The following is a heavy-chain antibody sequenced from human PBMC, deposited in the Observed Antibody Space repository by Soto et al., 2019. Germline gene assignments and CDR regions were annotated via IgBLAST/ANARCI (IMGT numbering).Heavy chain of an antibody. CDR2: IKQDGSEK. D-gene: IGHD6-13*01. J-gene: IGHJ5*02. CDR1: GFTFSSYW. Sequence: EVQLVESGGGLVQPGGSLRLSCAASGFTFSSYWMSWVRQAPGKGLEWVANIKQDGSEKYYVDSVKGRFTISRDNAKNSLYLQMNGLRAEDTAVYYCARAKRLAAAGNNWFDPWGQGTLVTVSS. CDR3: ARAKRLAAAGNNWFDP. V-gene: IGHV3-7*01.